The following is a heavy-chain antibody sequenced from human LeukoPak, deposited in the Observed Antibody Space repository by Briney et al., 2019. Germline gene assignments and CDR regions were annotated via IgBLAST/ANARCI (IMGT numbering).Heavy chain of an antibody. Sequence: GGSLRLSCVASGFTFSSYAMSWVRQAPGKGLEWVSAIRGSGVTTHYAGSVKGRFSISRDNSKNTLYLQMNRLRAEDTALYYCAKKVVVGTTSPYSDFQDWGQGTLVTVSS. CDR2: IRGSGVTT. CDR1: GFTFSSYA. J-gene: IGHJ1*01. D-gene: IGHD1-26*01. CDR3: AKKVVVGTTSPYSDFQD. V-gene: IGHV3-23*01.